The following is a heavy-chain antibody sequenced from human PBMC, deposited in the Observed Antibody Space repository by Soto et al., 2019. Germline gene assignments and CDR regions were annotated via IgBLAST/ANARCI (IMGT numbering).Heavy chain of an antibody. V-gene: IGHV1-46*03. CDR3: AREEGTTAKTVDD. CDR1: GYTFTSYY. D-gene: IGHD4-17*01. J-gene: IGHJ4*02. Sequence: QVQLVQSGAEVKKPGASVKVSCKASGYTFTSYYMHWVRQAPGQGLEWMGIINPSGGSTSYAQKLQGSVTMTRDTCTSTVYMELSSLRSEATAVYYCAREEGTTAKTVDDWGQGTLVTVSS. CDR2: INPSGGST.